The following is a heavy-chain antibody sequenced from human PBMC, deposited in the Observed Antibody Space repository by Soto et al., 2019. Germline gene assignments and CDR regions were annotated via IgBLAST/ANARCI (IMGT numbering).Heavy chain of an antibody. D-gene: IGHD4-17*01. CDR1: GYSFTSYW. Sequence: LKISCKGSGYSFTSYWIAWVRQMPGKGLEWMGIVYPGGSDTRYSPSFQGQVTMSADKSISTAYLQWSSLRASDTAIYYCARRNGDYLVDYWGQGTLVTVSS. J-gene: IGHJ4*02. CDR2: VYPGGSDT. CDR3: ARRNGDYLVDY. V-gene: IGHV5-51*01.